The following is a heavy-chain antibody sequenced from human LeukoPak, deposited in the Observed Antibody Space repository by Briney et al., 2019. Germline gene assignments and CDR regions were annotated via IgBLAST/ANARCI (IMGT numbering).Heavy chain of an antibody. D-gene: IGHD6-13*01. J-gene: IGHJ5*02. CDR3: ARAYSSSWYFNWFDP. CDR1: GYSISSGYF. Sequence: SETLSLTCTVSGYSISSGYFWGWIRQPPGKGLEWIGTIYHSGSTYHNASLESRVTISVDTSKNQFSLKLSSVTAADTAVYYCARAYSSSWYFNWFDPWGQGTLVTVSS. CDR2: IYHSGST. V-gene: IGHV4-38-2*02.